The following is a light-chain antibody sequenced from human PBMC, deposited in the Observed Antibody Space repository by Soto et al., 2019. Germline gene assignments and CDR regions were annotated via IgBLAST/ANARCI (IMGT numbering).Light chain of an antibody. CDR3: QQRSNWPPWT. J-gene: IGKJ1*01. Sequence: EIVLTQSPATLSLSPGERATLSCRASQSVSSYLAWYQQKPGQAPRLLIYDASNTATGIPARFSGSGSGTEFTLTISAQEPEDFAVYYCQQRSNWPPWTFGQGTNVEIK. CDR2: DAS. CDR1: QSVSSY. V-gene: IGKV3-11*01.